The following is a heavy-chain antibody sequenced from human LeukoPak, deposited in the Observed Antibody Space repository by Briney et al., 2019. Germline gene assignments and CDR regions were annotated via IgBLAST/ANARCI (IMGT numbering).Heavy chain of an antibody. D-gene: IGHD3-22*01. Sequence: SVKVSCKASGDTLSSYAISWVRQAPEQGLEWMGRIIPIFGTANYAQKFQGRVTITTDESTSTAYMELSSLRSEDTAVYYCARDGDYDSSEYYFDYWGQGTLVTVSS. V-gene: IGHV1-69*05. CDR3: ARDGDYDSSEYYFDY. CDR2: IIPIFGTA. J-gene: IGHJ4*02. CDR1: GDTLSSYA.